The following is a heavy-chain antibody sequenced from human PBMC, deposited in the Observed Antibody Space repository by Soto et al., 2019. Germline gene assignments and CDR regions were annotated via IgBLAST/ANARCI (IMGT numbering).Heavy chain of an antibody. CDR3: ARPYCDSTSCYTDWFDP. J-gene: IGHJ5*02. CDR2: VNPKSGNT. V-gene: IGHV1-8*01. D-gene: IGHD2-2*02. Sequence: QVQLVQSGAEVKKPGASVKVSCKASGYSFSTYDINWVRQAAGQGLEWMGWVNPKSGNTDYAQRFRGRVTMTSNTSISTAYMALSDLTPEDTAVYYCARPYCDSTSCYTDWFDPWGQGTLVTVSS. CDR1: GYSFSTYD.